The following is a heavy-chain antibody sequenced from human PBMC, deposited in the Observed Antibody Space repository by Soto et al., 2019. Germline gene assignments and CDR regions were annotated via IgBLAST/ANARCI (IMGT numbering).Heavy chain of an antibody. CDR3: ASVKGASYYYERKGFDP. CDR1: GGSISSGDYY. V-gene: IGHV4-30-4*01. CDR2: IYYSGST. Sequence: QVQLQESGPGLVKPSQTLSLTCTVSGGSISSGDYYWSWIRQPPGKGLEWIGYIYYSGSTYYNPSLKSRVTISVDTSKNQFSLKLSSVTAADTAVYYCASVKGASYYYERKGFDPWGQGTLVTVSS. J-gene: IGHJ5*02. D-gene: IGHD3-22*01.